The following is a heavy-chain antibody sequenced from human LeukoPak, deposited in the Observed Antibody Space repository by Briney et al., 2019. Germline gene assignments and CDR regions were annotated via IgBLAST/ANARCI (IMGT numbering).Heavy chain of an antibody. CDR1: GYTFTNYA. CDR3: ARDFRGKGFPDAFDI. J-gene: IGHJ3*02. D-gene: IGHD3-10*01. CDR2: INTNTGNP. Sequence: ASVKVSCKASGYTFTNYAMNWVRQAPGQGLEWMGWINTNTGNPTYAQGFTGRFVFSLDTSVSTAYLQISSLKAEDTAVYYCARDFRGKGFPDAFDIWGQGTMVTVSS. V-gene: IGHV7-4-1*02.